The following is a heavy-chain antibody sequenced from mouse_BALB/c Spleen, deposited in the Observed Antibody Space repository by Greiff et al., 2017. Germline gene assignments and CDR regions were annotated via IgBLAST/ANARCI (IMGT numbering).Heavy chain of an antibody. J-gene: IGHJ4*01. CDR1: GYAFSSYW. V-gene: IGHV1-80*01. D-gene: IGHD2-4*01. CDR3: AREGYYDYDGDAMDY. CDR2: IYPGDGDT. Sequence: QVQLQQSGAELVRPGSSVKISCKASGYAFSSYWMNWVKQRPGQGLEWIGQIYPGDGDTNYNGKFKGKATLTADKSSSTAYMQLSSLTSEDSAVYFCAREGYYDYDGDAMDYWGQGTSVTVSS.